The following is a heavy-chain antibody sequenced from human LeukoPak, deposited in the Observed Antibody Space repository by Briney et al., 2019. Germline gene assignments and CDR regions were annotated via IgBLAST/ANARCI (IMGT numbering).Heavy chain of an antibody. J-gene: IGHJ4*01. CDR3: ATTRPYGTTWAGAFED. CDR1: GFTFSNLW. CDR2: VTSRRGT. V-gene: IGHV3-23*01. D-gene: IGHD6-19*01. Sequence: GGSLRLSCAASGFTFSNLWMSWVRQAPGKRLEWVSTVTSRRGTHYTDSVQGRFITSRDNSENTFVPEMNSLRAEDTAVYYCATTRPYGTTWAGAFEDWGQGTPVTVSS.